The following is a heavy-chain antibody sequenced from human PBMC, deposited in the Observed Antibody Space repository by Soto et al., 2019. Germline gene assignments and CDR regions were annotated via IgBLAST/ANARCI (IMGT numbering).Heavy chain of an antibody. J-gene: IGHJ4*02. Sequence: SETLSLTCTVSGGSISSYYLSWIRQPPGKGLEWIGYIYYSGSTNYNPSLKSRVTISVDTSKNQFSLKLSSVTAADTAVYYCASDYYGSGSYHYWGQGTLVTVSS. CDR2: IYYSGST. V-gene: IGHV4-59*01. CDR1: GGSISSYY. CDR3: ASDYYGSGSYHY. D-gene: IGHD3-10*01.